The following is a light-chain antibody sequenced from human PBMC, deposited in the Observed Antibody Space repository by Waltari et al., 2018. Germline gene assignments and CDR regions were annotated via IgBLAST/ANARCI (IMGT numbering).Light chain of an antibody. CDR2: GNN. CDR1: RSNLGTNY. CDR3: AAWDDSLSGYV. Sequence: QSVLTQPPSASATPGQRVAISCSGSRSNLGTNYNYINWYQQLPGAAPKLLIYGNNQRPSGVPDRFSGSKSGTSASLAISGLRSDDEADYYCAAWDDSLSGYVFGTGTKVTVL. J-gene: IGLJ1*01. V-gene: IGLV1-47*01.